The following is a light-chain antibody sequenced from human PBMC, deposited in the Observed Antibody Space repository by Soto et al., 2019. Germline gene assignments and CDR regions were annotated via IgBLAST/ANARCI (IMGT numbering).Light chain of an antibody. Sequence: SLGTLSLSQRESAILSSRASLSVCNSSLAWYQQKPGQAPRLLIYGSSSRATGIPDRFSGSGSGTDFSLTISRLEPEDFAVYYCQQYGTSPWTFGQGTKVDIK. J-gene: IGKJ1*01. V-gene: IGKV3-20*01. CDR1: LSVCNSS. CDR2: GSS. CDR3: QQYGTSPWT.